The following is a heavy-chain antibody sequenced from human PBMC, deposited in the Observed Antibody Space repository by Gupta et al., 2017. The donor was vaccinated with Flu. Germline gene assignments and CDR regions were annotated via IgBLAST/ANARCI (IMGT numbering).Heavy chain of an antibody. D-gene: IGHD1-1*01. Sequence: YALQWVRQAPGQRLEWMGWINAGNGHTRYSQNFQARVTITRDTSANTADMELSSLRSEDTAVYYCARGIGTGTTLHYYFDYWGQGTLVAVSS. V-gene: IGHV1-3*01. J-gene: IGHJ4*02. CDR2: INAGNGHT. CDR3: ARGIGTGTTLHYYFDY. CDR1: YA.